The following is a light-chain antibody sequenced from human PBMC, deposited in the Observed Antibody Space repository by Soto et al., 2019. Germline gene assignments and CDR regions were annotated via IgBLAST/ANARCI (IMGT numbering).Light chain of an antibody. J-gene: IGKJ4*01. V-gene: IGKV1-5*03. Sequence: IQMTQSPSTLSASVGDRVTITCRASQKINTWVAWYQQRPGKAPQLLIYEASSLEPGVPSRFGGSGSGTDFTLTMSSLQPDDFATYYCQQYEIYPLTFGGGTHVE. CDR1: QKINTW. CDR3: QQYEIYPLT. CDR2: EAS.